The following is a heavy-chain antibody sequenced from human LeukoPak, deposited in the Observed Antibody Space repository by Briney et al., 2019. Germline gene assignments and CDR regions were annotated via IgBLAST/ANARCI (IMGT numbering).Heavy chain of an antibody. CDR2: VYNGGST. V-gene: IGHV3-53*05. CDR3: ARESTIRGVISGMDV. D-gene: IGHD3-10*01. J-gene: IGHJ6*04. Sequence: PGGSLRLSCAASGFTVSNNYMSWVRQAPGKGLEWVSVVYNGGSTYYADSVKGRFTISRDNSKNTLYLQMNSLRAEDTAVFYCARESTIRGVISGMDVWGKGTTVTISS. CDR1: GFTVSNNY.